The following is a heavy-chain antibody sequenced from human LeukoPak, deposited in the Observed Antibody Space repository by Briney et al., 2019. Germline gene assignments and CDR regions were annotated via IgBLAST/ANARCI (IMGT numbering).Heavy chain of an antibody. D-gene: IGHD6-13*01. CDR2: ISSIGSST. V-gene: IGHV3-74*01. CDR1: GFTFNSYL. Sequence: GGSLRLSCAASGFTFNSYLMHWVRQAPGKGVVCVSRISSIGSSTKYADSVKGRFTISRDNAKNTLYLQMNSLRAEDTAVYYCARAESAAGTDYWGQGTLVTVSS. J-gene: IGHJ4*02. CDR3: ARAESAAGTDY.